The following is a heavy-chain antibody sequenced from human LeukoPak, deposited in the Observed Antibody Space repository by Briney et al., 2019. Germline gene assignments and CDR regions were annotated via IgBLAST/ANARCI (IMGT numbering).Heavy chain of an antibody. CDR2: IYYSGST. J-gene: IGHJ5*02. D-gene: IGHD3-10*01. V-gene: IGHV4-59*01. CDR3: ARDYGSGSYYSWFDP. CDR1: GGSFSAYY. Sequence: PSETLSLTCAVYGGSFSAYYWSWIRQPLGKGLEWIGYIYYSGSTNYNPSLKSRVTISVDTSKNQFSLKLSSVTAADTAVYYCARDYGSGSYYSWFDPWGQGTLVTVSS.